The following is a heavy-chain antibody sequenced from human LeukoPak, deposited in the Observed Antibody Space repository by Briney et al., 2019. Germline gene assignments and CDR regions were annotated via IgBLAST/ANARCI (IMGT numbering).Heavy chain of an antibody. J-gene: IGHJ4*02. CDR1: GFTAITND. D-gene: IGHD1-14*01. CDR3: ARGVEPLAANTLAY. V-gene: IGHV3-53*01. Sequence: PGGSLRLSCAAPGFTAITNDMTWVRQAPGKELEWVSVLYSDGNTKYADSVQGRFTISRDNSKNTLYLEMNSLSPDDTAVYYCARGVEPLAANTLAYWGQGTLVTVSS. CDR2: LYSDGNT.